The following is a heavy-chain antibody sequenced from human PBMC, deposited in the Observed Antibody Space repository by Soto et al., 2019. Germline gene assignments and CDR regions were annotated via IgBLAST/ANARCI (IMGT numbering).Heavy chain of an antibody. J-gene: IGHJ4*02. V-gene: IGHV3-23*01. CDR1: GFTFSSYA. Sequence: GGSLRLSCAASGFTFSSYAMSWVRQAPGKGLEWVSAISGSGGSTYYAGSVKGRFTISRDNSKNTLYLQMNSLRAEDTAVYYCAKARGYSYGYYDYWGQGTMVTVYS. CDR3: AKARGYSYGYYDY. CDR2: ISGSGGST. D-gene: IGHD5-18*01.